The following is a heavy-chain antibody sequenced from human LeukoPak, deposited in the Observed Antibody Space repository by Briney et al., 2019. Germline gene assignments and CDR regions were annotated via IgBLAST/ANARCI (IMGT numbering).Heavy chain of an antibody. CDR2: ISGSDGST. CDR1: GFTFSSYG. CDR3: ANYYDSSGYWLYYFDY. D-gene: IGHD3-22*01. Sequence: PGGSLRLSCAASGFTFSSYGMSWVRQAPGKGLEWVSAISGSDGSTYYADSVKGRFTISRDNSKDTLYLQMNSLRAEDTVVYYCANYYDSSGYWLYYFDYWGQGTLVTVSS. J-gene: IGHJ4*02. V-gene: IGHV3-23*01.